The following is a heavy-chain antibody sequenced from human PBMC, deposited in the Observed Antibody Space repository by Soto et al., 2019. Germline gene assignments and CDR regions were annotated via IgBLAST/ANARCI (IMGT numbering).Heavy chain of an antibody. J-gene: IGHJ4*02. CDR1: GYTFTAYG. V-gene: IGHV1-18*01. CDR3: ARELNTESSAYYSFAF. D-gene: IGHD3-22*01. CDR2: VSTNDDRT. Sequence: QVQMVQSGPEVKMPGASVKVSCKTSGYTFTAYGLAWLRQAPGQRPEWMGWVSTNDDRTNYARKFQGRVTMTTDRSTTTASMELRSLVTDDTAGYYCARELNTESSAYYSFAFWGQGTLVTVSS.